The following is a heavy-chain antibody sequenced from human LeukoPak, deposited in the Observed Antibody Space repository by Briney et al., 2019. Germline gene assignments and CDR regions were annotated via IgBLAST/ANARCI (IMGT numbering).Heavy chain of an antibody. CDR2: ISYDGSNK. V-gene: IGHV3-30-3*01. CDR1: GFTFSSYA. J-gene: IGHJ4*02. Sequence: GGSLRLSCAASGFTFSSYAMHWVRQAPGKGLEWVAVISYDGSNKYYADSVKGRFTISRDNSKNTLYLQMNSLRAEDTAVYYCAKGEYSSSSFYFDCWGQGTLVTVSS. CDR3: AKGEYSSSSFYFDC. D-gene: IGHD6-6*01.